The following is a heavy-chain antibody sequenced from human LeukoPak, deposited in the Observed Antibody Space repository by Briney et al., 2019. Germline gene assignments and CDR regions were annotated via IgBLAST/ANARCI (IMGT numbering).Heavy chain of an antibody. V-gene: IGHV3-7*01. Sequence: GGSLRLSCAVSGFTFNNYWMNWVRQAPGKGLEWVANIKQDGSEKYYVDSVQGRFTISRDNAENSLYLQMNSLRAEDTAVYYCGRDVSHFDYWGQGTLVTVSS. CDR2: IKQDGSEK. CDR3: GRDVSHFDY. J-gene: IGHJ4*02. CDR1: GFTFNNYW.